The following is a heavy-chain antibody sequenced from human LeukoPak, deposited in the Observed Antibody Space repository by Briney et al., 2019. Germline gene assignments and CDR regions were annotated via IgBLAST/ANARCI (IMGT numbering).Heavy chain of an antibody. CDR1: GFTFSSYA. J-gene: IGHJ4*02. CDR3: AKDPVQRGYGGYDFVD. V-gene: IGHV3-23*01. CDR2: ISGSGGST. Sequence: GSLRLSCAASGFTFSSYAMSWVRQAPGKGLEWVSAISGSGGSTYYADSVKGRFTISRDNSKNTLYLQMNSLRAEDTAVYYCAKDPVQRGYGGYDFVDWGQGTLVTVSS. D-gene: IGHD5-12*01.